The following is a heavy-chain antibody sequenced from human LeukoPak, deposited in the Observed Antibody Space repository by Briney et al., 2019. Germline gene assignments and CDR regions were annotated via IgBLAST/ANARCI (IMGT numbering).Heavy chain of an antibody. D-gene: IGHD6-19*01. Sequence: PGGSLRLPCAASGFTFSNYALSWVRQAPGKGLEWVSLISGSGGQKDYADSVKGRFTISRDNSRNTLNLQMNSLKAEDTAVYYCAKHDWTSVWFFDYWGQGTLVTVSS. V-gene: IGHV3-23*01. CDR1: GFTFSNYA. J-gene: IGHJ4*02. CDR2: ISGSGGQK. CDR3: AKHDWTSVWFFDY.